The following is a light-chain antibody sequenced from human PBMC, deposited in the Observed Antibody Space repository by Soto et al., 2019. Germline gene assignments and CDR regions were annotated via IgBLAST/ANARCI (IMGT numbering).Light chain of an antibody. CDR3: QQYITAPET. Sequence: EIVLTQSPGILSLSPGERATVSYRASQSVSSNYLAWYQQRPGQAPRIHLYGASSRATGTPDRFSGSGSGNDLTLTISRLEPEDFALYHCQQYITAPETFGQGTKVEIK. CDR2: GAS. CDR1: QSVSSNY. V-gene: IGKV3-20*01. J-gene: IGKJ1*01.